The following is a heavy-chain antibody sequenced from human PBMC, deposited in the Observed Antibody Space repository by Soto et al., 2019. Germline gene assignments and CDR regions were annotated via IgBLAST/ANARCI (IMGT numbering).Heavy chain of an antibody. V-gene: IGHV3-64*01. CDR2: ISSNGGST. Sequence: LRLSCAASGFTFSSYAMHWVRQAPGKGLEYVSAISSNGGSTYYANSVKGRFTISRDNSKNTLYLQMGSLRAEDMAVYYCARVGCSSTSCPMHFDYWGQGTLVTVSS. CDR1: GFTFSSYA. D-gene: IGHD2-2*01. CDR3: ARVGCSSTSCPMHFDY. J-gene: IGHJ4*02.